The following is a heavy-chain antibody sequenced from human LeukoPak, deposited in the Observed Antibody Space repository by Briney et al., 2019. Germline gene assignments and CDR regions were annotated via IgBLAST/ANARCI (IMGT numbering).Heavy chain of an antibody. Sequence: GGTLRLSCAAPGFIFSSYAMSWVRQAPGKGLEWVSAISGSGGSTYYADSVKGRFTISRDNSKNTLYLQMNSLRAEDTAVYYCAKGVRPYYYDSSGSEYRGQGTLVTVSS. D-gene: IGHD3-22*01. CDR1: GFIFSSYA. CDR3: AKGVRPYYYDSSGSEY. J-gene: IGHJ4*02. CDR2: ISGSGGST. V-gene: IGHV3-23*01.